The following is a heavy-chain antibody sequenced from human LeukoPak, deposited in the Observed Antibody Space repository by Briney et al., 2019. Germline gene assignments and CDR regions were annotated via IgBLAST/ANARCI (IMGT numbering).Heavy chain of an antibody. D-gene: IGHD6-13*01. CDR3: ARLSVAAAGIPGIYFDY. V-gene: IGHV4-59*08. J-gene: IGHJ4*02. Sequence: SETLSFTCTVAGVSISSYYWSWIRQPPGKGLEWIGYIYYSGSTNYNPSLKSRVTISVDTSKNQFSLKLSSVTAADTAVYYCARLSVAAAGIPGIYFDYWGQGTLVTVSS. CDR1: GVSISSYY. CDR2: IYYSGST.